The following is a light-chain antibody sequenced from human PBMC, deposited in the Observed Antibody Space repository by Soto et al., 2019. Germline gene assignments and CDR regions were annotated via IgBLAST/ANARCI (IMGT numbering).Light chain of an antibody. CDR1: QSISSY. CDR3: QQRSNFT. V-gene: IGKV1-39*01. CDR2: AAS. Sequence: DIQMTQSPSSLSASVGDRVTITCRASQSISSYLNWYQQKPGKAPKLLIYAASSLQSGVPSRFSGSGSGTDFTLTISSLEPEDFAVYYCQQRSNFTFGGGTKVEIK. J-gene: IGKJ4*01.